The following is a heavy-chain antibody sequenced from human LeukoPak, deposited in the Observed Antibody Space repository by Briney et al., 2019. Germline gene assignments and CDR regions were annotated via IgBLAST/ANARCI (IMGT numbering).Heavy chain of an antibody. J-gene: IGHJ4*02. CDR1: GLSFSDHW. CDR3: ARDEGMATTKRGFDY. CDR2: IKQDGSVK. V-gene: IGHV3-7*01. Sequence: GGSLRLSCAGSGLSFSDHWMTWVRHPPGKGLEWVATIKQDGSVKYYLDSVKGRFTISRDNAKNSLYLQMNSLGAEDTAVYYCARDEGMATTKRGFDYWGQGTLVTVSS. D-gene: IGHD5-24*01.